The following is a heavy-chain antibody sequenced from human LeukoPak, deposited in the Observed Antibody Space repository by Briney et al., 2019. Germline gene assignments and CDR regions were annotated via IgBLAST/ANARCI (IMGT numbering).Heavy chain of an antibody. J-gene: IGHJ4*02. Sequence: GGSLRLSCAASRFTFSNYAMSWVRQAPGKGLEWVSSMSGSGGSTYYADSVKGRFTISRDNSKNTLYLQMNNLRAEDTALYYCAKNQGQWLVPVDYWGQGTLVIVSS. CDR1: RFTFSNYA. V-gene: IGHV3-23*01. CDR2: MSGSGGST. CDR3: AKNQGQWLVPVDY. D-gene: IGHD6-19*01.